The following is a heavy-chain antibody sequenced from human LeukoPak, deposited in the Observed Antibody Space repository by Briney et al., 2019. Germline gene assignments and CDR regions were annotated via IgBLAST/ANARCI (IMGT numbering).Heavy chain of an antibody. CDR3: ANLGYCSGGSCYSTDYFDY. D-gene: IGHD2-15*01. CDR2: ISGSGGST. Sequence: GGSLRLSCAASGFTFSSYAMSWVRQAPGKGLEWVSAISGSGGSTYYADSVKGRFTISRDNSKNTLYLQVNSLRAEDTAVYYCANLGYCSGGSCYSTDYFDYWGQGTLVTVSS. CDR1: GFTFSSYA. V-gene: IGHV3-23*01. J-gene: IGHJ4*02.